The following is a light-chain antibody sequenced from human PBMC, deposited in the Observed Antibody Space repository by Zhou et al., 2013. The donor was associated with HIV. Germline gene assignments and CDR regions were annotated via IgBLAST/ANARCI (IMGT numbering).Light chain of an antibody. J-gene: IGKJ5*01. CDR1: QSVSSY. CDR2: DAS. CDR3: QQRASWPIT. V-gene: IGKV3-11*01. Sequence: EIVLTQSPATLSLSPGERATLSCRASQSVSSYLAWYQQKPGQAPRLLIYDASNRATGIPARFSGSGSGTDFTLTISRLEPEDSTVYYCQQRASWPITFGQGTRL.